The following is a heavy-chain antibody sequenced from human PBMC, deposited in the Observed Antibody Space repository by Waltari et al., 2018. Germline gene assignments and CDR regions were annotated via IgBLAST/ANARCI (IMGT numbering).Heavy chain of an antibody. V-gene: IGHV1-2*06. Sequence: QVQLVQSGAEVQKPGASLKVSCKASGYTFTRDFMHWVRQAPGQGLEWMGRINPSSGGTNYAQKCQGRVTMTRDTSISTAYMELSRLRSDDTAVYYCARGLHNPPTDYWGQGTLVTVSS. J-gene: IGHJ4*02. CDR2: INPSSGGT. CDR3: ARGLHNPPTDY. CDR1: GYTFTRDF.